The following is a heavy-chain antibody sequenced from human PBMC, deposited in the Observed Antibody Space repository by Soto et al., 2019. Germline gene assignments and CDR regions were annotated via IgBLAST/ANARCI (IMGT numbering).Heavy chain of an antibody. V-gene: IGHV3-23*01. J-gene: IGHJ4*02. CDR1: GFTFINFG. CDR2: ISGSSSET. D-gene: IGHD1-26*01. CDR3: SRYLLLNTSSIFDC. Sequence: PGGSLRLSCAASGFTFINFGMAWVRQGPGKGLEWVSAISGSSSETCYTASVEGRFAISRDNSKNTLYLQMNNLRADDSAVYYCSRYLLLNTSSIFDCWGQGALVTVSS.